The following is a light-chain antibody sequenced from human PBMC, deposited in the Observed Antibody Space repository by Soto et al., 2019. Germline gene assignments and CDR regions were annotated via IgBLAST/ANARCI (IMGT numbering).Light chain of an antibody. V-gene: IGKV1-27*01. J-gene: IGKJ3*01. CDR2: AAS. CDR3: QKYSSVPV. Sequence: IPMTQSPTSLSASVGDRVTITCRASQAIRNFVAWYQQKPGKAPKLLIYAASTLQSGVPSRFSGSGSGTAFTLTINSLQPDDVATYSCQKYSSVPVFGPGTKVEIK. CDR1: QAIRNF.